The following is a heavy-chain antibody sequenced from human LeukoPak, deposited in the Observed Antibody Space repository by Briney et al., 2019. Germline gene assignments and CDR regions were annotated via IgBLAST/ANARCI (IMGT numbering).Heavy chain of an antibody. J-gene: IGHJ6*03. V-gene: IGHV3-43D*04. CDR3: AKDPGDYDYYYYYMDV. CDR1: GFTFDDYA. D-gene: IGHD4-17*01. Sequence: GGSLRLSXAASGFTFDDYAMHWVRQAPGKGLEWVSLISCDGGSTYYADSVKGRFTISRDNSKNSLYLQMNSLRAEDTALYYRAKDPGDYDYYYYYMDVWGKGTTVTVSS. CDR2: ISCDGGST.